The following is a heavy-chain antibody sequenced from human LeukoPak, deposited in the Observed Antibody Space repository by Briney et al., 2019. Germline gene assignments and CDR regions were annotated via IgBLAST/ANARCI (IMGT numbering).Heavy chain of an antibody. CDR2: INWDGGAT. CDR3: ARDLSDNWYSLPC. J-gene: IGHJ4*02. D-gene: IGHD1-1*01. CDR1: GDTFYDYG. Sequence: PGGSLTLSCADSGDTFYDYGMSWVRQAPGKGLEWVAGINWDGGATLYAASVKRRFTLSTDNAKTSLYLQMDSLRAEVSAVYYSARDLSDNWYSLPCRGPGTLGTLSA. V-gene: IGHV3-20*04.